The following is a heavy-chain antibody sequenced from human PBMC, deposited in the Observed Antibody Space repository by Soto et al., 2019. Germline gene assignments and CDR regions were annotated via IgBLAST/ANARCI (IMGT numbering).Heavy chain of an antibody. J-gene: IGHJ4*02. Sequence: SETLSLTCAVYGGSFSGYYWSWIRQPPGKGLEWIGEINHSGSTNYNPSLKSRVTISVDTSKNQFSLKLSSVTAADTAVYYCARGGDEQYKKTYFDYWGQGTLVTVSS. CDR1: GGSFSGYY. CDR3: ARGGDEQYKKTYFDY. CDR2: INHSGST. V-gene: IGHV4-34*01. D-gene: IGHD1-1*01.